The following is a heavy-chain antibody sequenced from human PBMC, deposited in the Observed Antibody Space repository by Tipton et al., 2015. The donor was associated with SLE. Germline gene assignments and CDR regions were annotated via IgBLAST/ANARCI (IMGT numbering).Heavy chain of an antibody. CDR1: GFTFSSYE. CDR2: ISSSGSTI. Sequence: SGFTFSSYEMNWVRQAPGKGLEWVSYISSSGSTIYYADSVKGRFTISRDNAKNSLYLQMNSLRAEDTAVYYCARGSVLMVYAILDYWGQGTLVTVSS. V-gene: IGHV3-48*03. CDR3: ARGSVLMVYAILDY. D-gene: IGHD2-8*01. J-gene: IGHJ4*02.